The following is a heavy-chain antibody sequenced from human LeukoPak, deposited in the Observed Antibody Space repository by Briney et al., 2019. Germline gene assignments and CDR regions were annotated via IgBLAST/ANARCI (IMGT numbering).Heavy chain of an antibody. CDR2: ISSSSTYI. CDR1: GFTFSSNS. CDR3: ARSSGWYHRGPDYYYYYMDV. J-gene: IGHJ6*03. D-gene: IGHD6-19*01. Sequence: GGSLRLSCAASGFTFSSNSMNRLRQAPGKGLEWVSSISSSSTYIYYAHSVKSPFTISRDNAKNSLYLQMNSLTAEDTAVYYCARSSGWYHRGPDYYYYYMDVWGKGTTVTVS. V-gene: IGHV3-21*01.